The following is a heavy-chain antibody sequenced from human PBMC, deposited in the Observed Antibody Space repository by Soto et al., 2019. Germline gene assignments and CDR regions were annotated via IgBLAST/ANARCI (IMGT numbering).Heavy chain of an antibody. CDR2: ISWNSGSI. J-gene: IGHJ6*03. CDR1: GFTFDDYA. CDR3: AKAVGYCSSTSCRPHDYYYYYMDV. D-gene: IGHD2-2*01. Sequence: QPGGSLRLSCAASGFTFDDYAMHWVRQAPGKGLEWVSGISWNSGSIGYADSVKGRFTISRDNAKNSLYLQMNSLRAEDTALYYCAKAVGYCSSTSCRPHDYYYYYMDVWGKGTTVTVSS. V-gene: IGHV3-9*01.